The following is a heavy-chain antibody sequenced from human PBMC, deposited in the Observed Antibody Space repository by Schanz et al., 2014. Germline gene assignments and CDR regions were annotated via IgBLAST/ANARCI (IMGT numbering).Heavy chain of an antibody. CDR1: GFTFSSYG. CDR3: ATEGPRGTRHPINYYYAMDN. CDR2: IWYDGSNK. J-gene: IGHJ6*02. Sequence: QVQLVESGGGVAQPGRSLRLSCAASGFTFSSYGMHWVRQAPGKGLEWVAIIWYDGSNKYYADSVKGRFTISRDNSKNTLFLQMSSLRAEDTAVYYCATEGPRGTRHPINYYYAMDNWGQGTKVTV. V-gene: IGHV3-33*08. D-gene: IGHD6-6*01.